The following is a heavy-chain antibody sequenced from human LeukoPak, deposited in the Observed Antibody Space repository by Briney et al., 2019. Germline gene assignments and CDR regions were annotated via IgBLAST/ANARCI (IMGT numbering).Heavy chain of an antibody. CDR2: IIPILGIA. CDR3: ARLEFAGTHYFDY. D-gene: IGHD1-1*01. J-gene: IGHJ4*02. V-gene: IGHV1-69*04. CDR1: GGTFSSYA. Sequence: SVRVSCKASGGTFSSYAISWVRQAPGQGLEWMGRIIPILGIANYAQKFQGRVTITADKSTSTAYMELSSLRSEDTAVYYCARLEFAGTHYFDYWGQGTLVTVSS.